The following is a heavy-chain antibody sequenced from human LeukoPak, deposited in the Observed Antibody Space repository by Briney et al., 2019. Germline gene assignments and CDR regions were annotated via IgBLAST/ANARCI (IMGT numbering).Heavy chain of an antibody. CDR1: GYTFTRYG. V-gene: IGHV1-18*01. Sequence: ASVKVSCKASGYTFTRYGVNWVRQAPGQGREWMGWMSDHSGDTNYAQKLQGRVTLTTDTSTSTVYMELRSLRSGDTAVYYCARGLFCSGGSSRKCYFEYWGQGTLVTVSS. CDR2: MSDHSGDT. J-gene: IGHJ4*02. CDR3: ARGLFCSGGSSRKCYFEY. D-gene: IGHD2-15*01.